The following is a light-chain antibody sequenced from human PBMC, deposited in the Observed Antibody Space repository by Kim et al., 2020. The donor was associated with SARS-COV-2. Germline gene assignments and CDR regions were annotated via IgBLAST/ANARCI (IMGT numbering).Light chain of an antibody. V-gene: IGLV2-14*03. J-gene: IGLJ2*01. CDR3: SSYTSSSTLV. Sequence: GQSITISCTGTSSDVGGYNYVSWYQQHTGKAPKLMIYDVSNRPSGVSNRFSGSKSGNTASLPISGLQAEDEADYYCSSYTSSSTLVFGGGTKLTVL. CDR1: SSDVGGYNY. CDR2: DVS.